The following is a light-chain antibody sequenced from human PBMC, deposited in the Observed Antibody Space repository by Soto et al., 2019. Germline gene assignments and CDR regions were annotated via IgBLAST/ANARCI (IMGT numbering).Light chain of an antibody. CDR1: SSNIVNNY. V-gene: IGLV1-51*01. Sequence: QSVLTQPPSVSAAPGQKVTISCSGSSSNIVNNYVSWYQQLPGTAPKLLIYDNNKRPSGIPDRFSGSKSGTSATMGITGLQTGDEADYYCGTWDSRLSARVFGGGTKLTVL. CDR3: GTWDSRLSARV. J-gene: IGLJ2*01. CDR2: DNN.